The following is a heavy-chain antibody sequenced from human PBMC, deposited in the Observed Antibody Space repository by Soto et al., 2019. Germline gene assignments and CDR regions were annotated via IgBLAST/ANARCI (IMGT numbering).Heavy chain of an antibody. CDR2: IYYSGST. J-gene: IGHJ4*02. CDR3: ARDRADYDILTGYSYVFDY. Sequence: QVQLQESGPGLVKPSETLSLTCTVSGGSISSYYWSWIRQPPGKGLEWIGSIYYSGSTNYNPSLKSRVTISVDTSKNQFSLKLSSVTAAATAVYYCARDRADYDILTGYSYVFDYWGQGTLVTVSS. V-gene: IGHV4-59*01. CDR1: GGSISSYY. D-gene: IGHD3-9*01.